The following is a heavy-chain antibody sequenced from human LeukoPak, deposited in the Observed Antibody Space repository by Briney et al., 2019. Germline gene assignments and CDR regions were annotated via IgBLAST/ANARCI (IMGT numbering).Heavy chain of an antibody. J-gene: IGHJ4*02. CDR1: GFTFSSYA. D-gene: IGHD5-24*01. CDR3: AKFEYSTATQLYYFDC. CDR2: ISAGGDRT. V-gene: IGHV3-23*01. Sequence: GGSLRLSCEASGFTFSSYAMSWVRQAPGKGLDWVSGISAGGDRTYYADSVKGRFTISRDNAKNTLYLQMNSLRAEDTAVYYCAKFEYSTATQLYYFDCWGQGALLTLSS.